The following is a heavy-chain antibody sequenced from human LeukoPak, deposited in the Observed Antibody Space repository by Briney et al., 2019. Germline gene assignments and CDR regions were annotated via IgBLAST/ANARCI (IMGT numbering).Heavy chain of an antibody. Sequence: SETLSLTCSVSGGSISSYYWNWIRQPPGKGLEWIGYIYYSGSTNYNPSLKSRVTISVDTSKNQFSLKLSSVTAADTAVYYCARDNWNYGSSMDVWGQGTTVTVSS. CDR2: IYYSGST. D-gene: IGHD1-7*01. CDR3: ARDNWNYGSSMDV. J-gene: IGHJ6*02. CDR1: GGSISSYY. V-gene: IGHV4-59*01.